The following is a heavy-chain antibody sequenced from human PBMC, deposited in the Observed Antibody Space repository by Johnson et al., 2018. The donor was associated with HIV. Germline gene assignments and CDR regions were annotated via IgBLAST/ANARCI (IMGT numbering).Heavy chain of an antibody. CDR3: ARGGAGVAAAEDAFDI. D-gene: IGHD6-13*01. Sequence: QVQLVESGGGVVQPGRSLRLSCAVSGFTFTIYTMHWVRQAPGKGLEWVALISYDGSHTFYVDSVKGRFTISRDSSKNTLYLQMNSLRAEDTALYYCARGGAGVAAAEDAFDIWGQGTMVTVSS. CDR2: ISYDGSHT. J-gene: IGHJ3*02. V-gene: IGHV3-30*04. CDR1: GFTFTIYT.